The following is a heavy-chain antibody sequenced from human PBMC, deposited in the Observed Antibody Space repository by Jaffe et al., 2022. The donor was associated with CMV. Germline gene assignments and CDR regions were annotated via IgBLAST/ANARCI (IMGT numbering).Heavy chain of an antibody. J-gene: IGHJ2*01. Sequence: EVQLVESGGGLVQPGRSLRLSCAASGFTFDDYAMHWVRQAPGKGLEWVSGISWNSGSIGYADSVKGRFTISRDNAKNSLYLQMNSLRAEDTALYYCAKARGGSIAAAGTGWYFDLWGRGTLVTVSS. CDR3: AKARGGSIAAAGTGWYFDL. CDR1: GFTFDDYA. D-gene: IGHD6-13*01. V-gene: IGHV3-9*01. CDR2: ISWNSGSI.